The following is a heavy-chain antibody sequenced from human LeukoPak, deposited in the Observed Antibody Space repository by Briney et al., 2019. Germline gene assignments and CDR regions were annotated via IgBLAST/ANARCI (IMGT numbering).Heavy chain of an antibody. CDR1: GYTFTSYG. CDR2: ISAYNGNT. D-gene: IGHD1-26*01. J-gene: IGHJ4*02. CDR3: ARPTVGGVGASNTFDY. V-gene: IGHV1-18*01. Sequence: GASVKVSCKASGYTFTSYGISWVRQAPGQGLEWMGWISAYNGNTNYAQKLQGRVTMTTDTSTSTAYMELRSLRSDDTAVYYCARPTVGGVGASNTFDYWGQGTLVTVSS.